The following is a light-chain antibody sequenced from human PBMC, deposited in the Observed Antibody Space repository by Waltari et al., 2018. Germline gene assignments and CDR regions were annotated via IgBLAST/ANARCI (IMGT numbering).Light chain of an antibody. CDR1: SSDVGGYDY. V-gene: IGLV2-14*01. Sequence: QSALTQPASVSGSPGQSITISCTGTSSDVGGYDYVSWYQPRPGEAPKPLIYEVTTRPSGVFDRFSGSKSANTASLTISGLQAEDEADYYCSSYTSSDTLIFGGGTKVTVL. J-gene: IGLJ2*01. CDR3: SSYTSSDTLI. CDR2: EVT.